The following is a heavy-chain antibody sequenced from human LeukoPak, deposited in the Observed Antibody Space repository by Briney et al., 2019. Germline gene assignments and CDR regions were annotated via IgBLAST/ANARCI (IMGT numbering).Heavy chain of an antibody. CDR1: GGSISSYY. Sequence: PSETLSLTCTVSGGSISSYYWSWIRQPAGKGLEWIGRIYTSGSTNYNPSLKSRVTISVDTSKNQFSLKLSSVTAADTAVYYCARGLEAGEDSSSSPSHWGQGTLVTVSS. J-gene: IGHJ4*02. D-gene: IGHD6-13*01. CDR2: IYTSGST. CDR3: ARGLEAGEDSSSSPSH. V-gene: IGHV4-4*07.